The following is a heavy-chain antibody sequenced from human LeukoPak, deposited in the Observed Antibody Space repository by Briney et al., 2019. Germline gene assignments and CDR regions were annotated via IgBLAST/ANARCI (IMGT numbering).Heavy chain of an antibody. CDR1: GFTFSSYG. Sequence: GGSLRLSCAASGFTFSSYGMHWVRQAPGKGLEWVSAISGSGGSTYYADSVKGRFTISRDNSKNTLYLQMNSLRAEDTAVYYCAKDEGMTTYDYWGQGTLVTVSS. D-gene: IGHD4-11*01. CDR2: ISGSGGST. V-gene: IGHV3-23*01. J-gene: IGHJ4*02. CDR3: AKDEGMTTYDY.